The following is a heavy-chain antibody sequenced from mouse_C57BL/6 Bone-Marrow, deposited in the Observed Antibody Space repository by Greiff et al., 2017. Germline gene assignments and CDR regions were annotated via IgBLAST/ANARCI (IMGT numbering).Heavy chain of an antibody. CDR2: IYPRSGNT. V-gene: IGHV1-81*01. D-gene: IGHD1-1*01. CDR1: GYTFTSYG. Sequence: VQLQQSGAELARPGASVKLSCKASGYTFTSYGISWVKQRTGQGLEWIGEIYPRSGNTYYNEKFKGKATLTADKSSNTAYLQLSSLTSEDTAVYYCTSYYYGSSYFDYWGQGTTLTVSS. CDR3: TSYYYGSSYFDY. J-gene: IGHJ2*01.